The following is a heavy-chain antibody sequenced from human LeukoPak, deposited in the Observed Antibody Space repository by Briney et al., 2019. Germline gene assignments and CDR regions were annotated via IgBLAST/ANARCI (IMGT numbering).Heavy chain of an antibody. Sequence: GASVKVSCKASGYHFTGSHVHWVRQAPGQGLEWMGRISTDSGDINNAPKFQGRVTMTRDTSINTAYMELSRLTSDDAAVYYCAGLGSTVEGRIDPWGQGTPVTVSS. V-gene: IGHV1-2*02. CDR2: ISTDSGDI. CDR1: GYHFTGSH. J-gene: IGHJ5*02. D-gene: IGHD5/OR15-5a*01. CDR3: AGLGSTVEGRIDP.